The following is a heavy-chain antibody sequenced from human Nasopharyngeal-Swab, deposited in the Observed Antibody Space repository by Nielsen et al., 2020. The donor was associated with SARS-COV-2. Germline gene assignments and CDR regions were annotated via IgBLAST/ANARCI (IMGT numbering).Heavy chain of an antibody. CDR1: GYTFTSHW. Sequence: GESLKISCQGSGYTFTSHWIAWVRQMPGKGLEWMGIIYPGDSDTMYSPSFQGQVTISADKSISTAYLQWSSLKASDTAMYYCARRADDIALDYWGQGTLVTVSS. J-gene: IGHJ4*02. D-gene: IGHD3-22*01. V-gene: IGHV5-51*01. CDR3: ARRADDIALDY. CDR2: IYPGDSDT.